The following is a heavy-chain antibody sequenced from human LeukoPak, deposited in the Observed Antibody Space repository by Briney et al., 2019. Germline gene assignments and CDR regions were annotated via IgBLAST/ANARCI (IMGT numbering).Heavy chain of an antibody. J-gene: IGHJ1*01. CDR1: GGTFSSYA. CDR2: IIPILGIA. D-gene: IGHD2/OR15-2a*01. Sequence: SVKVSCKASGGTFSSYAISWVRQAPGQGLEWMGRIIPILGIANYAQKFQGRVTITADKSTSTAYMELSSLRSEDTAVYYCARVILGGDIVIGYFQHWGQGTLVTVSS. V-gene: IGHV1-69*04. CDR3: ARVILGGDIVIGYFQH.